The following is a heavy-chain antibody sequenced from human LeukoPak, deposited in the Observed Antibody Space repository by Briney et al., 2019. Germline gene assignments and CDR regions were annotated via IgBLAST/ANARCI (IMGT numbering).Heavy chain of an antibody. V-gene: IGHV1-69*01. CDR3: ARDRRYFDWLLPTHDAFDI. Sequence: ASVKVSCKASGGTFTSYAISWVRQAPGQGLEWMGGIIPIFGTANYAQKFQGRVTITADESTSTAYMELSSLRSEDTAVYYCARDRRYFDWLLPTHDAFDIWGQGTMVTVSS. CDR1: GGTFTSYA. J-gene: IGHJ3*02. D-gene: IGHD3-9*01. CDR2: IIPIFGTA.